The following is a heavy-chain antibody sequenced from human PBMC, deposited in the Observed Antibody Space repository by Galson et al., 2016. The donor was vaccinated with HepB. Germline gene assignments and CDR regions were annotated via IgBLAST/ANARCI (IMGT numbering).Heavy chain of an antibody. Sequence: SLRLSCAASGFTFSDYYMSWIRQAPGKGLEWVSYISSSGSTIYYADSVKGRFTISRDNAKNSLHLQMNSLRAEDTAVYYCARDNGDFWSGYTDGLFDYWGQGTLVTVSS. CDR1: GFTFSDYY. D-gene: IGHD3-3*01. V-gene: IGHV3-11*01. CDR2: ISSSGSTI. J-gene: IGHJ4*02. CDR3: ARDNGDFWSGYTDGLFDY.